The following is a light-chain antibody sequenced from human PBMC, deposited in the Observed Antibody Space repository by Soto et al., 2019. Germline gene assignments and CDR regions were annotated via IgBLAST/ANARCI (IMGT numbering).Light chain of an antibody. CDR1: QSVASA. V-gene: IGKV3-15*01. CDR2: GAS. Sequence: EVLMTQSPDILSVSPGDTAILSCRASQSVASALAWYQQRPGQPPRVIMYGASVRSTGLPDRFSGSGSGTEFTLTITSLQSEDFAVYFCQNYKYWPYTFGQGTKLDI. CDR3: QNYKYWPYT. J-gene: IGKJ2*01.